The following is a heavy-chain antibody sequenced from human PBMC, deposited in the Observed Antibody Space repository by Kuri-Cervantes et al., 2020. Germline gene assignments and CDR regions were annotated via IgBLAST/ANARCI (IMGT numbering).Heavy chain of an antibody. CDR2: ISYDGSNK. D-gene: IGHD3-3*01. CDR3: ARDTIFGIDY. J-gene: IGHJ4*02. CDR1: GFTFSNYW. Sequence: GGSLRLSCASSGFTFSNYWMHWVRQAPGKGLEWVAVISYDGSNKYYADSVKGRFTISRDNSKNTLYLQMNSLRAEDTAVYYCARDTIFGIDYWGQGTLVTVSS. V-gene: IGHV3-30*01.